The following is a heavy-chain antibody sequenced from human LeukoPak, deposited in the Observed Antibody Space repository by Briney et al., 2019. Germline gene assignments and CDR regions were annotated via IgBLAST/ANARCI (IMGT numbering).Heavy chain of an antibody. CDR3: VRGTGY. V-gene: IGHV3-64D*06. J-gene: IGHJ4*02. CDR2: ISSNGDNT. CDR1: GFTFSTYV. Sequence: PGGTLRLSCSVSGFTFSTYVLHWVRRAPGKGQEYVSAISSNGDNTYYADSVKGRFTISRDNSNNTLYLQMSSLRADDTAVYYCVRGTGYWGQGTRVTVSS.